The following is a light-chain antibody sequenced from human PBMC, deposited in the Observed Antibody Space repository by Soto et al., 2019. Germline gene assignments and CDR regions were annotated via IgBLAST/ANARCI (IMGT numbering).Light chain of an antibody. J-gene: IGLJ2*01. CDR3: GTWDSSLSDAVV. CDR1: SSNIGRNY. V-gene: IGLV1-51*01. CDR2: DND. Sequence: QSVVTQPPSVSAAPGQKVTISCSGTSSNIGRNYLAWYQQLPGTAPTLLVYDNDTRPSGIPDRFSGPKSGTSATLGITGLQTGDEADYYCGTWDSSLSDAVVFGEGTKVTVL.